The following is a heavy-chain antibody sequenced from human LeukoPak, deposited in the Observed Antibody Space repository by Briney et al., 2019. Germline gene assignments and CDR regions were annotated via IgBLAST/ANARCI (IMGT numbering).Heavy chain of an antibody. CDR1: GYTFTSYY. D-gene: IGHD2-15*01. CDR2: INPSGGST. V-gene: IGHV1-46*01. CDR3: ARGNNFRGYCSGGSCRNWFDP. J-gene: IGHJ5*02. Sequence: ASVKVSCKASGYTFTSYYMHWVRRAPGQGLEWMGIINPSGGSTSYAQKFQGRVTMTRDMSTSTVYMELSSLRSEDTAVYYCARGNNFRGYCSGGSCRNWFDPGGQGTLVTVSS.